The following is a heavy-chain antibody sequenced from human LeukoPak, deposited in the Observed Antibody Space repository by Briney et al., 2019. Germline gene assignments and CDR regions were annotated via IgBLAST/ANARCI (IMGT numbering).Heavy chain of an antibody. J-gene: IGHJ4*02. CDR2: IYSGGST. CDR3: AKDARMTTVTTGQYFDY. CDR1: GFTVSSNY. D-gene: IGHD4-11*01. Sequence: GGSLRLSCAASGFTVSSNYMSWVRQAPGKGLEWVSVIYSGGSTYYADSVKGRFTISRDNSKNTLYLQMNSLRAEDTAVYYCAKDARMTTVTTGQYFDYWGQGTLVTVSS. V-gene: IGHV3-53*01.